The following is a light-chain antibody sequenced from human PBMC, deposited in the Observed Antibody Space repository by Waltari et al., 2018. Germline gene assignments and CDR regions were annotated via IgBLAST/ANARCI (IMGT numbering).Light chain of an antibody. V-gene: IGKV3-20*01. J-gene: IGKJ2*01. CDR1: QRLTKNY. CDR3: QQYGSSIMYT. Sequence: VLTQSTGTLSLSPGERATLSCRASQRLTKNYLAWYQQKPGQAPRLLIYGASSRAAGIPDRFSGSGSGTDFTLTISRLEPEDFAVYYCQQYGSSIMYTFGQGTKLEIK. CDR2: GAS.